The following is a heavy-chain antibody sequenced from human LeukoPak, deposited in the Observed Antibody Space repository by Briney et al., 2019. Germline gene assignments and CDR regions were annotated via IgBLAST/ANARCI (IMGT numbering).Heavy chain of an antibody. CDR2: ISADGPT. D-gene: IGHD3-22*01. V-gene: IGHV3-23*01. J-gene: IGHJ4*02. CDR1: GFTFSSSP. CDR3: ARAMMVVANLWGVFDY. Sequence: GGSLRLSCAASGFTFSSSPMSWVRQAPGKGLDWVSSISADGPTYYADSVKGRFTISRDNSKNTLYLQMNSLRAEDTAVYYCARAMMVVANLWGVFDYWGQGTLVTVSS.